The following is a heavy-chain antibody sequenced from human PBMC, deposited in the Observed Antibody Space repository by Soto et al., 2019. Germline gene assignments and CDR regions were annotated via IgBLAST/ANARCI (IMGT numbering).Heavy chain of an antibody. V-gene: IGHV3-73*01. J-gene: IGHJ4*02. CDR3: TRTTVTTSDFDC. Sequence: GSLRLSRAALGFTSSRSALQRVRQASGKGLEWVGRIRSKANSYATAYAASVKGRFTISRDDSKNTAYLQMNSLKTEDTAVYYCTRTTVTTSDFDCWGQGTLVTVSS. CDR2: IRSKANSYAT. D-gene: IGHD4-17*01. CDR1: GFTSSRSA.